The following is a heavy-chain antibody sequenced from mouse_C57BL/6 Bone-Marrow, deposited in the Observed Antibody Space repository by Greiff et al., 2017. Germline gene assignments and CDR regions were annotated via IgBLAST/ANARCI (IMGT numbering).Heavy chain of an antibody. D-gene: IGHD1-3*01. CDR1: GYTFTSYW. Sequence: QVQLQQPGAELVKPGASVTLSCKASGYTFTSYWMHWVKQRPGQGLAWIGMLHPNSGSTNSNEKFKSKATLTVDTASSKAYMQLSSLTSEDSAVYYCARGGYNGGFAYWGQGTLVTVSA. J-gene: IGHJ3*01. CDR3: ARGGYNGGFAY. V-gene: IGHV1-64*01. CDR2: LHPNSGST.